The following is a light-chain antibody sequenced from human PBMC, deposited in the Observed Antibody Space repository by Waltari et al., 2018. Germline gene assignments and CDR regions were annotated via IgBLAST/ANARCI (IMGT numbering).Light chain of an antibody. CDR2: GAS. V-gene: IGKV3-20*01. CDR1: QSISRY. Sequence: IMLTQSPGTLSLSPGERATLSCRASQSISRYLAWYQQKPGQAPRPLIYGASTRATCIPDRFSGSGSGTDFSLTISGLEPEDSAVYYCQHHFRLPATFGQGTKVEIK. J-gene: IGKJ1*01. CDR3: QHHFRLPAT.